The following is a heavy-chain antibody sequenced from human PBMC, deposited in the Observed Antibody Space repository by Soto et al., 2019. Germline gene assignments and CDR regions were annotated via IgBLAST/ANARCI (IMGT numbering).Heavy chain of an antibody. Sequence: QVQLQQWGAGLLKPSETRSLTCAVYGGSFSGYYWSWIRQPPGKGLEWIGESNHVGSTNYNPSLKSRVTMSVDPSKNQFSLRLTSVTAADTAVYYCARVLIAGVTTDWGQGTLVIVSS. CDR2: SNHVGST. J-gene: IGHJ4*02. V-gene: IGHV4-34*01. CDR3: ARVLIAGVTTD. D-gene: IGHD5-18*01. CDR1: GGSFSGYY.